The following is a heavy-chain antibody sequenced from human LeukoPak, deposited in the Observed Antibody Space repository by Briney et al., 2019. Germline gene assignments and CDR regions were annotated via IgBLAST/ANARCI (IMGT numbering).Heavy chain of an antibody. J-gene: IGHJ4*02. CDR1: GFILSTYW. V-gene: IGHV3-7*01. CDR3: ARGTAWSPLDFDH. CDR2: IKEDGTQK. Sequence: GGSLRLSCGASGFILSTYWMSWVRQAPGKGLEWVANIKEDGTQKYYVHSVEGRFNISRDNAKNSLFLQMDYLRADDTAVYYCARGTAWSPLDFDHWGQGIPVTVSS. D-gene: IGHD2-21*02.